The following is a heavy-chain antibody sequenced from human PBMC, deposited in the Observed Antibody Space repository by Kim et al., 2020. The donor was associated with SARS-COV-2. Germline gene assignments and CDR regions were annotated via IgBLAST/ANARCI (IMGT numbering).Heavy chain of an antibody. V-gene: IGHV4-59*13. CDR1: GGSISSYY. CDR3: ARRRWGRDYYYGMDV. J-gene: IGHJ6*02. Sequence: SETLSLTCTVSGGSISSYYWSWIRQPPGKGLEWIGYIYYSGSTNYNPSLKSRVTISVDTSKNQFSLKLSSVTAADTAVYYCARRRWGRDYYYGMDVWGQGTTVIVSS. D-gene: IGHD7-27*01. CDR2: IYYSGST.